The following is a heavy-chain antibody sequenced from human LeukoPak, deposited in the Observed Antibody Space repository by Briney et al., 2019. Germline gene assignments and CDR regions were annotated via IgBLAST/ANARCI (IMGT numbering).Heavy chain of an antibody. Sequence: SETLSLTCAVSDYSITSGYYWGWVRQPPGKGLDWIGSIYYGDTTHYNPSLKSRVTISVETSKSQFSLSLSSVTAAETAVYYCVRELGLRGNRGNDAFDIWGQGTMVTVSS. V-gene: IGHV4-38-2*02. J-gene: IGHJ3*02. CDR2: IYYGDTT. CDR1: DYSITSGYY. CDR3: VRELGLRGNRGNDAFDI. D-gene: IGHD1/OR15-1a*01.